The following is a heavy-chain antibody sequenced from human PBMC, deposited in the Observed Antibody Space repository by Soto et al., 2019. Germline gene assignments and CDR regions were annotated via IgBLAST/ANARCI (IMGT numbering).Heavy chain of an antibody. J-gene: IGHJ6*02. Sequence: PGESLKISCEGSGYSFTIYWIGWVRQMPGKGLEWMGIIYPGDSDTRYSPSFQGQVSISADKSISTAYLQWSSLKASDTAMYYCARQMSYNWNYYYGMDVWGQGTTVTVSS. CDR2: IYPGDSDT. CDR1: GYSFTIYW. D-gene: IGHD1-20*01. CDR3: ARQMSYNWNYYYGMDV. V-gene: IGHV5-51*01.